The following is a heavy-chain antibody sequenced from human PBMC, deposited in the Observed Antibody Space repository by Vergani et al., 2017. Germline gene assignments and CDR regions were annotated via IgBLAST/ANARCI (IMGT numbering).Heavy chain of an antibody. D-gene: IGHD6-6*01. Sequence: EVQLVESGGGLVQPGGSLRLSCAASGFTFSSYAMSWVRQAPGKGLEWVSVIRGCGGSTYYADSVQVRFTISRYNSKNTLYLQMNSLRAEDTAVYYCAKEQYSSSDHLDYWGQGTLVTVSS. J-gene: IGHJ4*02. CDR1: GFTFSSYA. CDR3: AKEQYSSSDHLDY. CDR2: IRGCGGST. V-gene: IGHV3-23*04.